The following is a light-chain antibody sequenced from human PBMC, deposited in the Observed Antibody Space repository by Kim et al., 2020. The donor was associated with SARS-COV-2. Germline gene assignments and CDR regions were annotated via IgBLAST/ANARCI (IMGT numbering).Light chain of an antibody. Sequence: LYPGERATLSCRASQSVSSSYLALYQQKPGQAPRLLSYGASSRATGIPDRVSGSGSGTDFTLTISRLEPEDFAVYYCQQYGSSPYTFGQGTKLEI. J-gene: IGKJ2*01. CDR1: QSVSSSY. V-gene: IGKV3-20*01. CDR3: QQYGSSPYT. CDR2: GAS.